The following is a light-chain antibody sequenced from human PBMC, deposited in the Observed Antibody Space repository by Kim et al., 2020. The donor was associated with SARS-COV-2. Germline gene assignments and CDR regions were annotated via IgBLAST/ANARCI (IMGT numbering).Light chain of an antibody. CDR3: QKYNSAPLT. V-gene: IGKV1-27*01. CDR1: QSISDS. Sequence: ASGGDRVTITSRASQSISDSLTWYQQKPGKVPKLLIYAASTLQAGVTTRFSGSGSGTDFALTISSLQPEDDATYYCQKYNSAPLTFGGGTEVDIK. J-gene: IGKJ4*01. CDR2: AAS.